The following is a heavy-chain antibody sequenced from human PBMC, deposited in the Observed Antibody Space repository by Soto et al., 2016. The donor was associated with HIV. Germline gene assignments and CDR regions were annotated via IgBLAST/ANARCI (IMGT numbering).Heavy chain of an antibody. Sequence: EVQLVESGGRLVKPGGSLRLSCTTSTFTLKTYTMNWVRQAPGKGLQWVASISDSGSNYIFYADSVRGRFTISRDNAKNSLYLQMSSLRAEDTGVYYCASWGYCSGGNCYVDYWGQGTLVTVSS. CDR2: ISDSGSNYI. CDR3: ASWGYCSGGNCYVDY. CDR1: TFTLKTYT. D-gene: IGHD2-15*01. J-gene: IGHJ4*02. V-gene: IGHV3-21*01.